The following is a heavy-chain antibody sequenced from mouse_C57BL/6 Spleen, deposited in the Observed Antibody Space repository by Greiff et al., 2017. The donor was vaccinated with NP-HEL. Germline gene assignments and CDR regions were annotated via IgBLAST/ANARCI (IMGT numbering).Heavy chain of an antibody. D-gene: IGHD3-2*02. J-gene: IGHJ3*01. CDR1: GYTFTSYW. V-gene: IGHV1-53*01. CDR2: INPSNGGT. CDR3: FTAQELAY. Sequence: VQLQQSGTDLVKPGASVKLSCKASGYTFTSYWMHWVKQRLGQGLEWIGNINPSNGGTNYNEKFKSKATLTVDKSSSTAYMQLSSLTSEDSAVDECFTAQELAYWGQGTLVTVSA.